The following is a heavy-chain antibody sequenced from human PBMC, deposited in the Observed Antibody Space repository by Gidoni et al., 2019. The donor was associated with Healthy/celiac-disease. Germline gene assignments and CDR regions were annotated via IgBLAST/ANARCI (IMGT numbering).Heavy chain of an antibody. CDR2: ISYDGSNK. J-gene: IGHJ6*03. Sequence: QVQLVESGGGVVQPGRSLRLACAASGFTVSSYGMHWVRQAPGKGLEWVAVISYDGSNKSYADSVKGRFTISRDNSTNTLYLQMNSLRAEDTAVYYCAKDSPIDTLGYCSSTSCFYYYMDVWGKGTTVTVSS. CDR1: GFTVSSYG. D-gene: IGHD2-2*01. V-gene: IGHV3-30*18. CDR3: AKDSPIDTLGYCSSTSCFYYYMDV.